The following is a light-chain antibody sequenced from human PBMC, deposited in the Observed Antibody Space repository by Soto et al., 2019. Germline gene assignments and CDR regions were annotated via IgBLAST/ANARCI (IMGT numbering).Light chain of an antibody. V-gene: IGKV1-8*01. Sequence: AIRMTQSPSSLSASTGDRVTITCRASQGISSYLAWYQQKPGKAPKLLIYAASTLQSGVPSRFSGSGSGTDFTLTISCLQSEDFATYYCQQYYSYPPLTFGGGTTVEIK. CDR2: AAS. J-gene: IGKJ4*01. CDR3: QQYYSYPPLT. CDR1: QGISSY.